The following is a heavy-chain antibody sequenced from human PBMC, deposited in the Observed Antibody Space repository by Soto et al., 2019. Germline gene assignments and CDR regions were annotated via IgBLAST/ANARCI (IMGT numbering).Heavy chain of an antibody. V-gene: IGHV6-1*01. Sequence: RGLEWLGRTYYRYKWYNDYAVSVKGRITINPDTSKNHFSLQLNSVSPEDTVFYCCTRKSREAGRFDFSGQGTRVTVSS. J-gene: IGHJ4*02. CDR3: TRKSREAGRFDF. D-gene: IGHD6-13*01. CDR2: TYYRYKWYN.